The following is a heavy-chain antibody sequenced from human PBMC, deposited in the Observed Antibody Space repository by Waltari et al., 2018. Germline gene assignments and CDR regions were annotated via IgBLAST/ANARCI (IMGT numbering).Heavy chain of an antibody. J-gene: IGHJ4*02. V-gene: IGHV1-69*13. CDR2: IIPIFGTA. Sequence: QVQLVQSGAEVKKPGSSVKVSCKASGGTFSSYAISWVRQAPGQGLEWMGGIIPIFGTANYAQKFQGRVTITADESTSTAYMELSSLRSEDTAVYYCARGELGYCSGGSCYSGFDYWGQGTLVTVSS. CDR1: GGTFSSYA. D-gene: IGHD2-15*01. CDR3: ARGELGYCSGGSCYSGFDY.